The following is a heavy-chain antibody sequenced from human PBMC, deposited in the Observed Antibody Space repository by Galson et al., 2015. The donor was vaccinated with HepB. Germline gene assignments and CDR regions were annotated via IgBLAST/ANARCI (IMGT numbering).Heavy chain of an antibody. D-gene: IGHD6-13*01. CDR1: GYTLTELS. J-gene: IGHJ2*01. CDR3: VTGAPLAAAGYIWTAGWYFDL. V-gene: IGHV1-24*01. CDR2: FDPEDGET. Sequence: SVKVSCKVSGYTLTELSMHWVRQAPGKGLEWMGGFDPEDGETIYAQKFQGRVTMTEDTSTDTAYMELSSLRSEDTAVYYCVTGAPLAAAGYIWTAGWYFDLWGRGTLVTVSS.